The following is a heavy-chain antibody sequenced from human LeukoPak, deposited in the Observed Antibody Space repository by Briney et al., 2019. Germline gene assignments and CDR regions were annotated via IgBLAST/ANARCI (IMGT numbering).Heavy chain of an antibody. D-gene: IGHD3-22*01. CDR2: IYSGGST. CDR3: ARSYYDSSGHYPHYFDY. Sequence: GGSLRLSCAASGFTFSNAWMSWVRQAPGKGLEWVSVIYSGGSTYYADSVKGRFTISRDKSKNTLYLQMNNLRAEDSAVYYCARSYYDSSGHYPHYFDYWGQGTLVTVSS. J-gene: IGHJ4*02. V-gene: IGHV3-66*01. CDR1: GFTFSNAW.